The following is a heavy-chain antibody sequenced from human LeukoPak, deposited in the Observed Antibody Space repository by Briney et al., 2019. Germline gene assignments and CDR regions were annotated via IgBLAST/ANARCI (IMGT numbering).Heavy chain of an antibody. CDR2: ISSDGSST. CDR1: GFTFSTYW. J-gene: IGHJ6*02. CDR3: ARNGSYYYLLTGLEGLDGLDV. V-gene: IGHV3-74*01. Sequence: PGGSLRLSCAASGFTFSTYWMHWVRQAPGEGLVWVSRISSDGSSTSYADSVKGRFTISRDNAKNTLYLQMNSLRAEDTAVYYCARNGSYYYLLTGLEGLDGLDVWGQGTTVTVSS. D-gene: IGHD3-9*01.